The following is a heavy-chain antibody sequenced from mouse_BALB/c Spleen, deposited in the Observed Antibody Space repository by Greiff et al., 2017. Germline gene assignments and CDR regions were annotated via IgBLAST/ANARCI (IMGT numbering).Heavy chain of an antibody. CDR2: IYPGGGYT. V-gene: IGHV1-63*02. D-gene: IGHD1-2*01. CDR1: GYTFTNYW. CDR3: AVTTAGRAMDY. J-gene: IGHJ4*01. Sequence: QVHVKQSGAELVRPGTSVKISCKASGYTFTNYWLGWVKQRPGHGLEWIGDIYPGGGYTNYNEKFKGKATLTADTSSSTAYMQLSSLTSEDSAVYFCAVTTAGRAMDYWGQGTSVTVSS.